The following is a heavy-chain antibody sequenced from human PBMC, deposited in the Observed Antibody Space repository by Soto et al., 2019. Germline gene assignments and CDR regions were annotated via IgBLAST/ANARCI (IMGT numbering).Heavy chain of an antibody. CDR3: AREGSGRYGCFDY. CDR2: IWYDGSNK. D-gene: IGHD1-26*01. Sequence: QVQLVESGGGVVQPGRSLRLSCAASGFTFSSYGMHWVRQAPGKGLEWVAVIWYDGSNKYYADSVKGRFTISRDNSKNTLYLQMNSLRAEDTAVYYCAREGSGRYGCFDYWGQGTLVTVSS. J-gene: IGHJ4*02. V-gene: IGHV3-30*19. CDR1: GFTFSSYG.